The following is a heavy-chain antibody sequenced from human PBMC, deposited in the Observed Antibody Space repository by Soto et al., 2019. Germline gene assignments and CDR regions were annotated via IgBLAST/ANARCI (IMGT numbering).Heavy chain of an antibody. CDR1: GYTFTGYY. CDR2: INPNSGGT. CDR3: ARGGYSGYDYVYWFDP. J-gene: IGHJ5*02. D-gene: IGHD5-12*01. Sequence: ASVKVSCKASGYTFTGYYMHWVRQAPGQGLEWMGWINPNSGGTNYAQKFQGWVTMTRDTSISTAYMELSRLRSDDTAVYYCARGGYSGYDYVYWFDPWGQGTLVTVSS. V-gene: IGHV1-2*04.